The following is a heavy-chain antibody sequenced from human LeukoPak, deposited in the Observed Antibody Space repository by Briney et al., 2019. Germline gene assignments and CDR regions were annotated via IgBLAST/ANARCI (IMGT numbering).Heavy chain of an antibody. CDR3: ARAQLSLVVDFGMDV. D-gene: IGHD1-1*01. CDR2: IHYSGST. V-gene: IGHV4-59*01. J-gene: IGHJ6*02. Sequence: SETLSLTCTVSGGSISTYYWSWIRQPPGKGLEWIGYIHYSGSTNYNPSLESRVTISVDTSKNQFSLKLSSVTAADTAVYYCARAQLSLVVDFGMDVWGQGTTVTVSS. CDR1: GGSISTYY.